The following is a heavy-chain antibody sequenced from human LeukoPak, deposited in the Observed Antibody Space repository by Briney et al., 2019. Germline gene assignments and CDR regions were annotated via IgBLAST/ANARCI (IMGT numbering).Heavy chain of an antibody. D-gene: IGHD3-22*01. CDR3: ARESNYYDSSGYPRIYVY. J-gene: IGHJ4*02. CDR1: GYTFTSYG. CDR2: ISAYNGNT. Sequence: GASVKLSCKASGYTFTSYGVTWVRQAPGQGLEWMGWISAYNGNTNYVQKLQGRVTMTTDTSTSTAYMELRSLRSDDTAVYYCARESNYYDSSGYPRIYVYWGQGTLVTVSS. V-gene: IGHV1-18*01.